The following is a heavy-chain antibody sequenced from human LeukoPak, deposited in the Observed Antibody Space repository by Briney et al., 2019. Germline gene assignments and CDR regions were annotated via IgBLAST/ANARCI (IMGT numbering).Heavy chain of an antibody. V-gene: IGHV2-70*20. D-gene: IGHD1-14*01. CDR1: GFSLSTSGMC. Sequence: SGPALVKPTQTLTLTCTFSGFSLSTSGMCVSWVRQPPGKALEWLALIDWDDDKYYSTSLKTRLTISKDTSKNQVVLTMTNMDPVDTATYYCALNNPRQGWFDHWGQGTLVTVSS. CDR2: IDWDDDK. CDR3: ALNNPRQGWFDH. J-gene: IGHJ5*02.